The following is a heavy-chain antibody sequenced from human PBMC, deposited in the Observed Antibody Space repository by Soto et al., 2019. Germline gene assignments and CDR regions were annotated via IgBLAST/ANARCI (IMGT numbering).Heavy chain of an antibody. Sequence: NPSETLSLTCTVSGGSMSSHYWTWLRQSPGKGLEWIGYISYSGSTYYNPSLKSRVSISADTSKNQFSLRMNSMIAADTAVYYCARADPAASVGYWGKGTLVTVSS. CDR2: ISYSGST. CDR3: ARADPAASVGY. D-gene: IGHD2-2*01. J-gene: IGHJ4*02. V-gene: IGHV4-59*11. CDR1: GGSMSSHY.